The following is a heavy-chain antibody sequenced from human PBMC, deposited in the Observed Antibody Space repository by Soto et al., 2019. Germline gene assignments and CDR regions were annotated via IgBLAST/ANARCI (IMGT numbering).Heavy chain of an antibody. D-gene: IGHD3-10*01. CDR1: GGSISSYY. V-gene: IGHV4-59*01. CDR3: ARDNVLLWFGELENWFDP. J-gene: IGHJ5*02. Sequence: SETLSLTCTVSGGSISSYYWSWIRQPPGKGLEWIGYIYYSGSTNYNPSLKSRVTISVDTSKNQFSLKLSSVTAADTAVYYCARDNVLLWFGELENWFDPWGQGTLVTVSS. CDR2: IYYSGST.